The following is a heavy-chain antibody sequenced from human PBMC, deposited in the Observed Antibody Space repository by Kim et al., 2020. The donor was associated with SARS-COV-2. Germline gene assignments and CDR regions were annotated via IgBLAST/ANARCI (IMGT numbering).Heavy chain of an antibody. J-gene: IGHJ4*02. V-gene: IGHV3-15*01. CDR2: IKSKTDGGTT. CDR3: TTDVVAAWELTPAYHSDY. Sequence: GGSLRLSCAASGFTFSNAWMSWVRHAPGKGLEWVGRIKSKTDGGTTDYAAPVKGRFTISRDDSKNTLYLQMNSLKTEDTAVYYCTTDVVAAWELTPAYHSDYWGQGTLVTVSS. D-gene: IGHD1-26*01. CDR1: GFTFSNAW.